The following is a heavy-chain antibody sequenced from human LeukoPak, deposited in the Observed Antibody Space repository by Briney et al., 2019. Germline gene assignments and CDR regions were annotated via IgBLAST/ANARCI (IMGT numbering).Heavy chain of an antibody. V-gene: IGHV3-23*01. D-gene: IGHD6-13*01. CDR1: GFTFSSHA. CDR3: AKVETAAAATLRGFDY. J-gene: IGHJ4*02. Sequence: GGSLRLSCGASGFTFSSHAMSWVRQTPERGLEWVSAITGGGDSAYYPDSVKGRFTISRDNSKNTLYLQMNSLRAEDTAVYYCAKVETAAAATLRGFDYWGQGTLVTVSS. CDR2: ITGGGDSA.